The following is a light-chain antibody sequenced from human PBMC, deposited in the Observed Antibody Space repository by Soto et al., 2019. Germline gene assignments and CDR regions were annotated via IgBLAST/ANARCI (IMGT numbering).Light chain of an antibody. J-gene: IGLJ1*01. Sequence: QSVLTQPASVSGSPGQSITISCTGTSSDVGGYKYVSWYQQHPGKAPKLLIYTVSNRPSGVSNRFSGSKSGNTASLTISGLQAEDEADYYCSSYTSSSSYVFGTGTKDTDL. CDR3: SSYTSSSSYV. CDR2: TVS. V-gene: IGLV2-14*01. CDR1: SSDVGGYKY.